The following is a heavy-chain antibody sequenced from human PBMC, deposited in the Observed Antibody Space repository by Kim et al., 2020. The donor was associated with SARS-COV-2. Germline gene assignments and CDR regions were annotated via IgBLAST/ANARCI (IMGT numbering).Heavy chain of an antibody. CDR3: AKVATYYYGMDV. V-gene: IGHV3-23*01. J-gene: IGHJ6*02. Sequence: YYADSGKGRFTISRDNSKNTLYLKMNSLRAEDTAVYYCAKVATYYYGMDVWGQGTTVTVSS.